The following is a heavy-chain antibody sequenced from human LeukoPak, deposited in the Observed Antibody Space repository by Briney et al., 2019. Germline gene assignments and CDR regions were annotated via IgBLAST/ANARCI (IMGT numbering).Heavy chain of an antibody. CDR3: ARTTSFTASGYDY. D-gene: IGHD6-25*01. V-gene: IGHV1-8*03. CDR2: MNPNNSPT. J-gene: IGHJ4*02. CDR1: GYTFTNYH. Sequence: GASVTVSCKASGYTFTNYHINWVRQAAGQGLEGMGWMNPNNSPTGYAQKFQRRPTITRHTSISTSYMALRSLRSDDTAVYFCARTTSFTASGYDYWGQGTLLTVSS.